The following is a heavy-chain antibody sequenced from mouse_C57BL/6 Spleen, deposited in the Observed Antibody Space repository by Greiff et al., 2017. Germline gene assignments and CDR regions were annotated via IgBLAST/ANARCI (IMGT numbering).Heavy chain of an antibody. J-gene: IGHJ2*01. D-gene: IGHD2-4*01. V-gene: IGHV3-6*01. Sequence: EVKLMESGPGLVKPSQSLSLTCSVTGYSITSGYYWNWIRQFPGNKLEWMGYISYDGSNNYNPSLKNRISITRDTSKNQFFLKLNSVTTEDTATYYCARGAYDYDGGYYFDYWGQGTTLTVSS. CDR2: ISYDGSN. CDR3: ARGAYDYDGGYYFDY. CDR1: GYSITSGYY.